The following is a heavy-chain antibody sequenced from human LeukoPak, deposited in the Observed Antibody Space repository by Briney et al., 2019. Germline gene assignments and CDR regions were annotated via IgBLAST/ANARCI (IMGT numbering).Heavy chain of an antibody. CDR2: IYYSGST. V-gene: IGHV4-59*08. CDR3: ARQEWLVLDY. J-gene: IGHJ4*02. CDR1: GGSITRYY. D-gene: IGHD6-19*01. Sequence: SETLSLTCTVSGGSITRYYWSWIRQPPGKGLEWIGYIYYSGSTNYNPSLKSRVTISVDTSKNQFSLKLSSVTAADTAVYYCARQEWLVLDYWGQGTLVTVSS.